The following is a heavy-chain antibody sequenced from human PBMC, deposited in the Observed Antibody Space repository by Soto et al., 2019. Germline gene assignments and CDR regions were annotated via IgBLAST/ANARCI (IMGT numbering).Heavy chain of an antibody. V-gene: IGHV4-39*01. CDR3: ARVPNMITFGGVIDY. Sequence: SETLSLTCTVSGGSISSSSYYWGWIRQPPGKGLEWIGSIYYSGSTYYNPSLKSRVTISVDTSKNQFSLKLSSVTAADTAVYYCARVPNMITFGGVIDYWGQGTLVTVSS. J-gene: IGHJ4*02. D-gene: IGHD3-16*02. CDR1: GGSISSSSYY. CDR2: IYYSGST.